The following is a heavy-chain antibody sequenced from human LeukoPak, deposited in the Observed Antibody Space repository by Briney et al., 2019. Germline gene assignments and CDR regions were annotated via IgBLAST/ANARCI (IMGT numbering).Heavy chain of an antibody. CDR2: ISYDGTNQ. CDR3: AKPSVSGWYYFDS. J-gene: IGHJ4*02. V-gene: IGHV3-30-3*02. CDR1: GYTFTGYY. Sequence: SCKASGYTFTGYYMHWVRQAPGKGLEWVAVISYDGTNQFYADSVKGRFTISRDNSKNTLYLQMNSLRPEDTAVYYCAKPSVSGWYYFDSWGQGTLVTVSS. D-gene: IGHD6-19*01.